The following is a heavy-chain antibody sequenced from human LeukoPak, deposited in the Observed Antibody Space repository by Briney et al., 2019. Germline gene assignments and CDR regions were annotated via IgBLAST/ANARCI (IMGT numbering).Heavy chain of an antibody. D-gene: IGHD5-24*01. CDR1: GFTFSSYS. Sequence: GGTLRLSCAASGFTFSSYSVNWVRQAPGKGLEWVSSISSSSSYIYYADSVKGRFTISRHNAKNSLYLQMNSPRAEDTAVYYCPRAGREIELDYWGQGTLVTVSS. V-gene: IGHV3-21*01. J-gene: IGHJ4*02. CDR3: PRAGREIELDY. CDR2: ISSSSSYI.